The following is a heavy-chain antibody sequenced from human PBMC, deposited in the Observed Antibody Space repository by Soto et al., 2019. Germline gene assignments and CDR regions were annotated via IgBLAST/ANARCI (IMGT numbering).Heavy chain of an antibody. CDR2: ICLGESDT. CDR1: RYTFNYCW. CDR3: ARRLKDDSGFSPYYSDCDV. Sequence: GESLNISCQASRYTFNYCWIAWARLLPGKGLEYVGIICLGESDTRYSPPLQGQVIIAADTAISAAYQQLSSLEASDSVMYYCARRLKDDSGFSPYYSDCDVWGRGTTVTVSS. J-gene: IGHJ6*02. D-gene: IGHD3-3*01. V-gene: IGHV5-51*01.